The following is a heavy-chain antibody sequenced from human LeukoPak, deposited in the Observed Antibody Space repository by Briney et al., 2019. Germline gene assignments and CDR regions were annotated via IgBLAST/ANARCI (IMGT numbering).Heavy chain of an antibody. J-gene: IGHJ4*02. CDR2: IYYSGST. CDR3: AREPKSGSGDY. Sequence: SETLSLTCTVSGGSISSYYWSWIRQHPGKGLEWIGYIYYSGSTYYNPSLKSRVTISVDTSKNQFSLKLSSVTAADTAVYYCAREPKSGSGDYWGQGTLVTVSS. D-gene: IGHD1-26*01. V-gene: IGHV4-59*06. CDR1: GGSISSYY.